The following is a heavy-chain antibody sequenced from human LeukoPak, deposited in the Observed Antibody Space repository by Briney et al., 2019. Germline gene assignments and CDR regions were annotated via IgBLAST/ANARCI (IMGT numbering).Heavy chain of an antibody. D-gene: IGHD2-15*01. CDR1: GYTFTSYY. V-gene: IGHV1-46*01. CDR3: ARDGGGGSYQPTEFDY. J-gene: IGHJ4*02. CDR2: INPSGGST. Sequence: ASVKVSCKASGYTFTSYYMHWVRQAPGQGLEWMGIINPSGGSTSYAQKFQGRVTMTRDMSTSTVYMELSSLRSEDTAVYYCARDGGGGSYQPTEFDYWGQGTLVTVSS.